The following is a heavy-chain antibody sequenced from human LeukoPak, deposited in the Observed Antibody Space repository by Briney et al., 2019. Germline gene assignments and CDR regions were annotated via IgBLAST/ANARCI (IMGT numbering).Heavy chain of an antibody. CDR3: ARDPYSSSWYSH. CDR1: GFTVSSKY. CDR2: IYSGGST. J-gene: IGHJ6*04. D-gene: IGHD6-13*01. V-gene: IGHV3-53*01. Sequence: GGSLRLSCAASGFTVSSKYMSWVRQAPGKGLEWVSVIYSGGSTYYSDSVKGRFTISRDNSKNTLYLQMNSLRAEDTAVYYCARDPYSSSWYSHWGKGTTVTISS.